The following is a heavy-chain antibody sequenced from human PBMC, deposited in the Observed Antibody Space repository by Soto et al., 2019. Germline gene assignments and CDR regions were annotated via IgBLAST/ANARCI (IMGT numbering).Heavy chain of an antibody. CDR2: INHSGST. J-gene: IGHJ4*02. CDR1: GGSFSGYY. Sequence: SETLSLTCAVYGGSFSGYYWSWIRQPPGKGLEWIGEINHSGSTNYNPSLKSRVTISVDTSKNQFSLKLSSVTAADTAVYYCARNIDVGAIDYWGQGTLVTVSS. D-gene: IGHD1-26*01. V-gene: IGHV4-34*01. CDR3: ARNIDVGAIDY.